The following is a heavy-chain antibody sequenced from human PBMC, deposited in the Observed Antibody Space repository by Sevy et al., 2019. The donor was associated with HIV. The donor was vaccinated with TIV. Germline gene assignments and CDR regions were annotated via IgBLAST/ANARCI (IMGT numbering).Heavy chain of an antibody. CDR1: GFTFSPYW. J-gene: IGHJ4*02. CDR2: IRPEGSDK. CDR3: ARGVGLDC. D-gene: IGHD1-26*01. V-gene: IGHV3-7*01. Sequence: GGSLRLSCAASGFTFSPYWMTWVGQAPGKGLEGVANIRPEGSDKYYVDSVKGRFTISRENAKNSLYLQMNSLRADDTAMYYCARGVGLDCWGQGALVTVSS.